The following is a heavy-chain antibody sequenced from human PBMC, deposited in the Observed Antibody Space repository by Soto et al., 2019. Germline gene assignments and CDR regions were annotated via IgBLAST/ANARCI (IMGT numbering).Heavy chain of an antibody. V-gene: IGHV3-11*01. CDR3: SRDRKPSADVCLSD. D-gene: IGHD3-3*01. CDR2: ISDGGSEI. Sequence: QVQLVESGGGLVKPGGSLRLSCAASGFTFNDYYMSWVRQAPGKGQEWISFISDGGSEISYADSVRGHFTISRDNAKNSLSLQLNSLRPGDTAVYYFSRDRKPSADVCLSDWGQGATATVSS. J-gene: IGHJ6*02. CDR1: GFTFNDYY.